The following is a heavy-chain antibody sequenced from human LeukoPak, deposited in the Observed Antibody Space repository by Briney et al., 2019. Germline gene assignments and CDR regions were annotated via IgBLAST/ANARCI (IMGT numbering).Heavy chain of an antibody. D-gene: IGHD2-21*01. CDR1: GGSISSSSYY. Sequence: PSETLSLTCTVSGGSISSSSYYWGWIRQPPGKGLEWIGSIYYSGSTYYNPSLKSRVTISVDTSKNQFSLKLSSVTAADTAVYYCARRLGDLWYFDLWGRGTLVTVSS. J-gene: IGHJ2*01. CDR3: ARRLGDLWYFDL. CDR2: IYYSGST. V-gene: IGHV4-39*01.